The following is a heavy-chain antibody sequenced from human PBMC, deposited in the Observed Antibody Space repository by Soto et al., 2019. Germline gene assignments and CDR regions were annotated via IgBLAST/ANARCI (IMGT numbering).Heavy chain of an antibody. CDR2: ISATGGST. V-gene: IGHV3-23*01. Sequence: GGSLRLSCAASGFTFNNYAMNWVSQAPGKGIEWVATISATGGSTYYADSVKGRFTISRDNSKNTLYLQMNGLSVFDTAVYYCAKDRLAGNFDYRGQGTQVTVSS. CDR1: GFTFNNYA. CDR3: AKDRLAGNFDY. J-gene: IGHJ4*02.